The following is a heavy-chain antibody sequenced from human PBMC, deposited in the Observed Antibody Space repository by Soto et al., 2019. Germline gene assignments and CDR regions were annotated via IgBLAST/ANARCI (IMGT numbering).Heavy chain of an antibody. V-gene: IGHV4-30-4*01. CDR1: GGSISSGDDF. Sequence: QVQLQESGPGLVKPSQTLSLTCTVSGGSISSGDDFWTWIRQPPGKGLEWIGYIHYSGSTYYNPSRKRRPTMSVDTSKNQFSLKLSSVTAADTAVYYCARDRAKWKDYYYYGMDVWGQGTTVTVSS. CDR2: IHYSGST. D-gene: IGHD1-20*01. CDR3: ARDRAKWKDYYYYGMDV. J-gene: IGHJ6*02.